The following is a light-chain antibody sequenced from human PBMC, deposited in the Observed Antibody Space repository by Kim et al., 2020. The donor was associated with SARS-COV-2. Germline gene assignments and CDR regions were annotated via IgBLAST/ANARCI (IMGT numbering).Light chain of an antibody. CDR3: QVWDTDTDDYV. Sequence: APGQTARITCGGNNIGGHSVHWYQQKPGQAPVLVIYYDSDRPSGIPERFSGSKAATTATLTISRVEAGDEADYFCQVWDTDTDDYVFGTGTQLTVL. CDR2: YDS. V-gene: IGLV3-21*01. CDR1: NIGGHS. J-gene: IGLJ1*01.